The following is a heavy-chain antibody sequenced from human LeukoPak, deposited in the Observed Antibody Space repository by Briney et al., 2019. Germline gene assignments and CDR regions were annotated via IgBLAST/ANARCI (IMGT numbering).Heavy chain of an antibody. CDR1: GGSISSSSYY. CDR3: ARYYYDNSGSIYAFDI. Sequence: PSETLSLTCTVSGGSISSSSYYWGWIRQPPGKGLEWIGEINHSGSTNYNPPLKSRVTISVDTSKNQFSLKLSSVTTADTAVYYCARYYYDNSGSIYAFDIWGQGTMVTVSS. V-gene: IGHV4-39*07. CDR2: INHSGST. J-gene: IGHJ3*02. D-gene: IGHD3-22*01.